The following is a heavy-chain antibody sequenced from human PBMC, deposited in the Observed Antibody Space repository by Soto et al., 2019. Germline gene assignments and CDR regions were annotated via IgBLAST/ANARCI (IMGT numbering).Heavy chain of an antibody. D-gene: IGHD1-7*01. J-gene: IGHJ6*02. CDR3: ARDLLIGLELPYYYYYGMDV. CDR1: GFTFSSYG. Sequence: QVQLVESGGGVVQPGRSLRLSCAASGFTFSSYGMHWVRQAPGKGLEWVAVIWYDGSNKYYADSVKGRFTISRDNSKNTLYPQMNSLRAEDTAVYYCARDLLIGLELPYYYYYGMDVWGQGTTVTVSS. V-gene: IGHV3-33*01. CDR2: IWYDGSNK.